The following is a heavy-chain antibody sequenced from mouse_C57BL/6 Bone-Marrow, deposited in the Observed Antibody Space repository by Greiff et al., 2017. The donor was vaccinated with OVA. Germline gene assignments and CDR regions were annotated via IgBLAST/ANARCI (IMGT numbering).Heavy chain of an antibody. J-gene: IGHJ2*01. V-gene: IGHV1-64*01. CDR1: GYTFTSYW. D-gene: IGHD2-4*01. Sequence: QVHVKHPGAELVKPGASVKLSCKASGYTFTSYWMHWVKQRPGQGLEWIGMIHPNSGSTNYNEKFKSKATLTVDKSSSTAYMQLSSLTSEDYAVYYCARRYDYDEDWYDWGQGTTLTVSS. CDR2: IHPNSGST. CDR3: ARRYDYDEDWYD.